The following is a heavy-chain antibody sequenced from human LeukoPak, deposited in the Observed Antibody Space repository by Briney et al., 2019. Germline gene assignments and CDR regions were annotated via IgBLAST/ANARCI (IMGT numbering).Heavy chain of an antibody. CDR2: INPNSGGT. D-gene: IGHD6-13*01. CDR1: GYTFTVYY. CDR3: AREDSAAGTVFDY. Sequence: VASVTVSFTASGYTFTVYYMHWVRQAPGQGLEWMGWINPNSGGTNYAQKFQGRVTMTRDTSISTAYMELSRLRSDDTAVYYCAREDSAAGTVFDYWGQGTLVTVSS. V-gene: IGHV1-2*02. J-gene: IGHJ4*02.